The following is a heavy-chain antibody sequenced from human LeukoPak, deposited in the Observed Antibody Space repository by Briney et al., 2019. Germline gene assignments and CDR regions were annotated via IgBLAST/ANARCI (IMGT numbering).Heavy chain of an antibody. CDR2: INPSGGSA. CDR1: GYTFTSYY. Sequence: ASVKVSCKASGYTFTSYYMHWVRQAPGQGLEWMGIINPSGGSASYAQKFQGRVTMTRDTSTSTVYMELSSLRSEDTAIYYCARDNSVGDNAWWFDPWGQGTLVTVSS. V-gene: IGHV1-46*01. CDR3: ARDNSVGDNAWWFDP. D-gene: IGHD1-26*01. J-gene: IGHJ5*02.